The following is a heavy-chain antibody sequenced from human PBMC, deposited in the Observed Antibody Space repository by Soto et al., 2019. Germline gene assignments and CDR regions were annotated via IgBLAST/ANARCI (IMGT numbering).Heavy chain of an antibody. D-gene: IGHD1-26*01. CDR2: IYSGGST. J-gene: IGHJ6*03. Sequence: GGSLRLSCAASGFTVRSNYMSCVRPAPGKGLEWVSVIYSGGSTYYADSVKGRFTISRHNSKNTLYLQMNSLRAEDTAVYYCAASGGRRAVYYYYMDVWGKGTTVTVSS. CDR1: GFTVRSNY. V-gene: IGHV3-53*04. CDR3: AASGGRRAVYYYYMDV.